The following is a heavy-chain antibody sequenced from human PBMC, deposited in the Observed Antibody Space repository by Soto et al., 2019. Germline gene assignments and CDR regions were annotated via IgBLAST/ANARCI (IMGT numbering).Heavy chain of an antibody. CDR3: ASSIAVAGTTYYYYYGMDV. V-gene: IGHV1-3*01. CDR1: GYTLTSYA. Sequence: GASVKVSCKASGYTLTSYAMHWVRQAPGQRLEWMGWINAGNGNTKYSQKFQGRVTITRDTSASTAYMELSSLRSEDTAVYYCASSIAVAGTTYYYYYGMDVWGQGTTVTVSS. CDR2: INAGNGNT. J-gene: IGHJ6*02. D-gene: IGHD6-19*01.